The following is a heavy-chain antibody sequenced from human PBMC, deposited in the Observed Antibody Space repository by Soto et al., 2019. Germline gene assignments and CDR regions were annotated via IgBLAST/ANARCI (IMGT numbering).Heavy chain of an antibody. CDR3: ASPPSRVGSGSYRYYYYGMDV. J-gene: IGHJ6*02. CDR2: ISSSSSYI. V-gene: IGHV3-21*01. Sequence: PGGSLRLSCAASGFTFSSYSMNWVRQAPGKGLEWVSSISSSSSYIYYADSVKGRFTISRDNAKNSLYLQMNSLRAEDTAVYYCASPPSRVGSGSYRYYYYGMDVWGQGTTVTVSS. CDR1: GFTFSSYS. D-gene: IGHD3-10*01.